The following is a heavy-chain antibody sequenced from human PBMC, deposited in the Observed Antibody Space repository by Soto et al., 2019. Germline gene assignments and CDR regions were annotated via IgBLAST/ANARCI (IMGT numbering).Heavy chain of an antibody. J-gene: IGHJ4*02. V-gene: IGHV1-2*02. Sequence: QVQLVQSGAEVKKPGASVKVSCKASGYTFTGYYMRWVRQAPGQGLEWMGWINPNSGGTNYAQKFQGRVTMTRDTSISTAYMGLSRLRSDDTAVYYCAREVRGYSYGLHYFDYWGQGTLVTVSS. CDR2: INPNSGGT. CDR1: GYTFTGYY. D-gene: IGHD5-18*01. CDR3: AREVRGYSYGLHYFDY.